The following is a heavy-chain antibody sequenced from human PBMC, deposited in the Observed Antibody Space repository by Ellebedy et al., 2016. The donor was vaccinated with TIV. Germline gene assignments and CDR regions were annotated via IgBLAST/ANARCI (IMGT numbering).Heavy chain of an antibody. Sequence: AASVKVSCKSSGGTFTSHTIAWVRQAPGQGLEWMGGIIPIFVKANYARKFQGRVTITADDSTRTAYMVLSSLTSEDTAVYYCAREQESGYGAYEHWGQGTQVTVSS. CDR2: IIPIFVKA. CDR3: AREQESGYGAYEH. CDR1: GGTFTSHT. V-gene: IGHV1-69*13. D-gene: IGHD5-12*01. J-gene: IGHJ1*01.